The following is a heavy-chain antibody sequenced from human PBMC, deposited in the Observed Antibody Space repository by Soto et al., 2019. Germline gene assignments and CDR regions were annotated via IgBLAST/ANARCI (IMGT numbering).Heavy chain of an antibody. Sequence: PXQTLSLPLCVACGSISSGCYAWSWIRQPRGKGLEWIVYIYHSGITYYNPSLKSRVTISVVRSKNQFPLKLSSVTAADTAVYYCARTESVPAAPYFDTWGQGTLVTVSS. J-gene: IGHJ5*02. CDR3: ARTESVPAAPYFDT. CDR1: CGSISSGCYA. CDR2: IYHSGIT. D-gene: IGHD2-2*01. V-gene: IGHV4-30-2*01.